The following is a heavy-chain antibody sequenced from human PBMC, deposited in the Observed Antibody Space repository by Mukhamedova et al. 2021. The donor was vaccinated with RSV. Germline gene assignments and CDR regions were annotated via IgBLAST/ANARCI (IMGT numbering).Heavy chain of an antibody. D-gene: IGHD2-2*01. Sequence: EWVSAIGTAGDTYYPGSVKGRFTISRENAKNSLYLQMNSLRAGDTAVYYCARALREYCSSTSCYVGHYYYYMDVWGQGTTVTVSS. CDR3: ARALREYCSSTSCYVGHYYYYMDV. V-gene: IGHV3-13*01. J-gene: IGHJ6*03. CDR2: IGTAGDT.